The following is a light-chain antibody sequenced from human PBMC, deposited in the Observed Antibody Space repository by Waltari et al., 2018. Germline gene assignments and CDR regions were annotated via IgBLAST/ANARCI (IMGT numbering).Light chain of an antibody. CDR1: ALPKQD. CDR2: RDT. CDR3: QSADSSGNYVV. V-gene: IGLV3-25*03. J-gene: IGLJ2*01. Sequence: SYELTQPPSVSVSPGQTARITCSGDALPKQDAYWYQQRPGQAPVLVIYRDTERPSGIHERFSGSSSGTIVTLTISGVQAEDEADYYCQSADSSGNYVVFGGGTKLTVL.